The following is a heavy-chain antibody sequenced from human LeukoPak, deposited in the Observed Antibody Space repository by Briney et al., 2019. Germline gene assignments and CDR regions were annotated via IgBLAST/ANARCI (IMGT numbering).Heavy chain of an antibody. CDR3: ASGFGELSRYYYGMDV. V-gene: IGHV4-59*01. CDR1: GGSISSYY. CDR2: MYYSGST. Sequence: SETLSLTCTVSGGSISSYYWSWIRQPPGKGLEWIGYMYYSGSTNYNPSLKSRVTISVDTSKNQFSLKLSSVTAADTAVYYCASGFGELSRYYYGMDVWGQGTTVTVSS. J-gene: IGHJ6*02. D-gene: IGHD3-10*01.